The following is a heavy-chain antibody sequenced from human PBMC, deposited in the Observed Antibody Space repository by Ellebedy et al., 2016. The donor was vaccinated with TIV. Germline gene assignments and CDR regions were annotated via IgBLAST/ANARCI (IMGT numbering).Heavy chain of an antibody. D-gene: IGHD2-15*01. CDR1: GFIFSNAW. J-gene: IGHJ4*02. CDR2: IKGKTDGGTR. CDR3: AAGTGYSDFDY. Sequence: GESLKISXAASGFIFSNAWMNWVRQAPGKGLEWVGRIKGKTDGGTRDFAAPVKGRFSISRDDSKNTVSPQMDSLKTEDTAVYYCAAGTGYSDFDYWGQGTLVTVSS. V-gene: IGHV3-15*01.